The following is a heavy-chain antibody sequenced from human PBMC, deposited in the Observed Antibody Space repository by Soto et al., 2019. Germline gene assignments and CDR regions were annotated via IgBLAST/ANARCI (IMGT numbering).Heavy chain of an antibody. CDR3: AKHSGGRNYFDY. CDR1: GFTFSTHT. D-gene: IGHD2-15*01. CDR2: ISANGGST. J-gene: IGHJ4*02. V-gene: IGHV3-23*01. Sequence: GGSLRLSCVASGFTFSTHTMNWVRQAPGKGLEWVSSISANGGSTSYADSVKGRFTISRDNSKNTLYLQMNSLRAEDTAVYYCAKHSGGRNYFDYWGQGTLVTVSS.